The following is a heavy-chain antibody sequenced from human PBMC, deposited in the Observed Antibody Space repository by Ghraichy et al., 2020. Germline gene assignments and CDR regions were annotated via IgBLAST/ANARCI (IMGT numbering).Heavy chain of an antibody. CDR1: GFTFSSYW. Sequence: GGSLRLSCAASGFTFSSYWMHWVRQAPGKGLVWVSRINSDGSSTSYADSVKGRFTISRDNTKNTLYLQMNSLRAEDTAVYYCSSLSVGALDYWGQGTLVTVSS. V-gene: IGHV3-74*01. CDR3: SSLSVGALDY. CDR2: INSDGSST. D-gene: IGHD1-26*01. J-gene: IGHJ4*02.